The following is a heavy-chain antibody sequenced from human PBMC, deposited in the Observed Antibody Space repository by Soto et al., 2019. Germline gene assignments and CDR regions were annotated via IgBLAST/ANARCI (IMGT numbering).Heavy chain of an antibody. CDR3: VTTASDCNGISCSDFDN. J-gene: IGHJ4*02. CDR1: GGSFSGYY. D-gene: IGHD2-2*01. CDR2: INHSGST. V-gene: IGHV4-34*01. Sequence: SETLSLTCAVYGGSFSGYYWSWIRQPPGKGLEWIGEINHSGSTNYNPSLKRRVTISVDTSKNQFSLKLSSVTAADTAVYYCVTTASDCNGISCSDFDNWGLGTLVTV.